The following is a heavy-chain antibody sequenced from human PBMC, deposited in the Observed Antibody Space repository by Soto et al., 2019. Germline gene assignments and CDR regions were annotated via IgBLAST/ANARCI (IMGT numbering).Heavy chain of an antibody. J-gene: IGHJ1*01. CDR2: INHSGST. V-gene: IGHV4-34*01. CDR3: ARVRGGVQH. CDR1: GGSFSGYY. D-gene: IGHD3-10*01. Sequence: SETLSLTCAVYGGSFSGYYWSWIRQPPGKVLEWIGEINHSGSTNYNPSLRSRVTISVDTSKNQFSLKLNFVTAADTAVYYCARVRGGVQHWGQGTLVTVSS.